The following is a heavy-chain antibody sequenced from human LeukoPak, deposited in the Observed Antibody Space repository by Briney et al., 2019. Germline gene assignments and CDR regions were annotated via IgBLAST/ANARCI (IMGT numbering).Heavy chain of an antibody. CDR3: ASWPGYYDSSGYYPHDAFDI. D-gene: IGHD3-22*01. J-gene: IGHJ3*02. Sequence: PSETLSLTCTVSGGSISSGGYYWSWIRQPPGKGLEWIGYIYRSGSTYYNPSLKSRVTISVDRSKNQFSLKLSSVTAADTAVYYCASWPGYYDSSGYYPHDAFDIWGQGTMVTVSS. CDR1: GGSISSGGYY. CDR2: IYRSGST. V-gene: IGHV4-30-2*01.